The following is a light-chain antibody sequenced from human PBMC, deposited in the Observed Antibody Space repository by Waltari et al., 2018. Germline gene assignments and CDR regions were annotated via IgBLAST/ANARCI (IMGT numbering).Light chain of an antibody. CDR3: QQYNTYSFT. V-gene: IGKV1-5*03. J-gene: IGKJ2*01. CDR1: QSISNW. Sequence: DIQMTQSHPTLAASIGDRFTITCRASQSISNWLAWYQQKAGQAPKLLIYEAPTLESGVPSRFSGSVSGTEFTLTISSLQPDDFATYYCQQYNTYSFTFGQGTKLEIE. CDR2: EAP.